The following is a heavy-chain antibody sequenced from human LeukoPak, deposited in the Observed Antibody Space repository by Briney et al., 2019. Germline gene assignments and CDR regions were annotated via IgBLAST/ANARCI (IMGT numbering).Heavy chain of an antibody. CDR1: GFTFSSYG. CDR2: ISYDGSNK. Sequence: PGRSLRLSCAASGFTFSSYGMHWVRQAPGKGLEWVAVISYDGSNKYYADSVKGRFTISRDNSKNTLYLQMNSLRAEDTAIYYCAKDRGGGSNWFDYFDSWGQGTLVTVSS. J-gene: IGHJ4*02. D-gene: IGHD6-13*01. V-gene: IGHV3-30*18. CDR3: AKDRGGGSNWFDYFDS.